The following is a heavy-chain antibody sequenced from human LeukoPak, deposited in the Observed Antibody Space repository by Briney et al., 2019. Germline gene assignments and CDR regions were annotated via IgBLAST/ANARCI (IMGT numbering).Heavy chain of an antibody. CDR1: GFTFSGSA. D-gene: IGHD3-9*01. J-gene: IGHJ4*02. CDR3: ANFLTGYTIPNYFDS. V-gene: IGHV3-73*01. Sequence: GGSLRLSCAASGFTFSGSAMHWVRQASGKGLEWVGRIRSKANSYATAYAASVKGRFTISRDDSKNTAYLQMNSLKTEDTAVYYCANFLTGYTIPNYFDSWGQGILVTVPS. CDR2: IRSKANSYAT.